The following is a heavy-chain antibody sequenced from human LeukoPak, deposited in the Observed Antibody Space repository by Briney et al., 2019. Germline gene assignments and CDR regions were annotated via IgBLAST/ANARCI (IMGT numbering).Heavy chain of an antibody. Sequence: ASVKVSCKASGYTFTSYGISWVRQAPGQGLEWMGWISAYNGNTNYAQKLQGRVTMTTDTSTSPAYMELRSLRSDDTAVYYCARARSGSYGTLGYFDLWGRGTLVTVSS. CDR1: GYTFTSYG. CDR2: ISAYNGNT. J-gene: IGHJ2*01. V-gene: IGHV1-18*01. D-gene: IGHD1-26*01. CDR3: ARARSGSYGTLGYFDL.